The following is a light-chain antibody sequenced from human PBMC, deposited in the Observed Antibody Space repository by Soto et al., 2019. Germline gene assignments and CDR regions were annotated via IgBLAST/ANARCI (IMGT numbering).Light chain of an antibody. CDR2: QAS. Sequence: DIQMTQSPSTLSGSVVDRVTITCLASQTISSWLAWYQQKPGKAPKLLIYQASTLKSGVPSRFSGSGSGTESTLTIRSLQPDDFATYYCQHYNSYSEVVGKGTQVDI. V-gene: IGKV1-5*03. CDR1: QTISSW. CDR3: QHYNSYSEV. J-gene: IGKJ1*01.